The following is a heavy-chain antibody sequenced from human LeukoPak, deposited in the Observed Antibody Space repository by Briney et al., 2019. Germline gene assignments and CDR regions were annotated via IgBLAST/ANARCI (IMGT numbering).Heavy chain of an antibody. CDR2: INTNTGNP. D-gene: IGHD3-10*01. CDR1: GYPFNVFG. J-gene: IGHJ4*02. CDR3: AREEAYYGSGSYYKVVDY. V-gene: IGHV7-4-1*02. Sequence: GASVKVSCKATGYPFNVFGITWVRQAPGQGLEWMGWINTNTGNPTYAQGFTGRFVFSLDTSVSTAYLQISSLKAEDTAVYYCAREEAYYGSGSYYKVVDYWGQGTLVTVSS.